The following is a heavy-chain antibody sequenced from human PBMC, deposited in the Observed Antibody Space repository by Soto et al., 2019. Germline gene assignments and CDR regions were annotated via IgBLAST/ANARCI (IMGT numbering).Heavy chain of an antibody. J-gene: IGHJ5*02. V-gene: IGHV1-69*01. CDR3: ARTGSYYDSSGYYQGLWFDP. CDR2: IIPIFGTA. D-gene: IGHD3-22*01. CDR1: GGTFSSYA. Sequence: QVQLVQSGAEVKKPGSSVKVSCKASGGTFSSYAISWVRQAPGQGLEWMGGIIPIFGTANYAQKFQGRVTITADESTSTAYMELSSLRSEDTAVYYCARTGSYYDSSGYYQGLWFDPWGQGTLVTVSS.